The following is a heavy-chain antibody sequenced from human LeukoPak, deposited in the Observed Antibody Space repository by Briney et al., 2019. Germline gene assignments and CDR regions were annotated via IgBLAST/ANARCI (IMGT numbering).Heavy chain of an antibody. CDR3: ARAATYERSFDY. J-gene: IGHJ4*02. Sequence: SETLSPTCTVSGGSISSGGYYWSWIRQHPGKGLEWIGYIYYSGSTYYNPSLKSRVTISVDTSKNQFSLKLSSVTAADTAVYYCARAATYERSFDYWGQGTLVTVSS. V-gene: IGHV4-31*03. CDR2: IYYSGST. CDR1: GGSISSGGYY. D-gene: IGHD1-26*01.